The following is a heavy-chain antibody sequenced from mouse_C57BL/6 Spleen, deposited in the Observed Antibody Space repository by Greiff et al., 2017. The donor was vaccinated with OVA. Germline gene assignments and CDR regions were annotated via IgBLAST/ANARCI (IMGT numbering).Heavy chain of an antibody. CDR1: GFNIKDYY. Sequence: EVQLHQSGAELVKPGASVKLSCTASGFNIKDYYMHWVKQRPEKGLEWIGRIDPEDGETKYAPKFKGKATITADTSSNTAYLQPSSLTSDNTAVYYCARGDYGSSYVYAMDYWGQGTSVTVSS. V-gene: IGHV14-2*01. D-gene: IGHD1-1*01. CDR3: ARGDYGSSYVYAMDY. CDR2: IDPEDGET. J-gene: IGHJ4*01.